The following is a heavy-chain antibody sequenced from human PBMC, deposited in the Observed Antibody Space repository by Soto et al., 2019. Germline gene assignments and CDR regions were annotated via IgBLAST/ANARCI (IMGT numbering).Heavy chain of an antibody. CDR2: LGGNGFTT. D-gene: IGHD2-2*01. Sequence: EVQLLESGGGLVQPGGSLRLSCVVSGFTFGSYAMSWVRQAPEKGPEWVAILGGNGFTTYYADSVKGWFTISGDKSKSTLFLQMNSLRADDTGVYYCAKAIRPSLNFFYYMDVWGRGTSVTVSS. CDR3: AKAIRPSLNFFYYMDV. CDR1: GFTFGSYA. V-gene: IGHV3-23*01. J-gene: IGHJ6*03.